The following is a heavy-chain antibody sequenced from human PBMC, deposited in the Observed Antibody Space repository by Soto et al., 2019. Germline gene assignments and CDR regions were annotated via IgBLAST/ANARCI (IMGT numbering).Heavy chain of an antibody. CDR3: TTDCRGCSCYPGAHYYYYGMDV. CDR2: VKSKTAGGTT. Sequence: GGTLRLSCAASGFSFSYAWMSWVRQAPGKGLEWVGRVKSKTAGGTTDYAAPVKGRFTISRDDSKTTVSLQMNSLKTEDTAVHYCTTDCRGCSCYPGAHYYYYGMDVWGPGTTVTVSS. V-gene: IGHV3-15*01. D-gene: IGHD2-15*01. CDR1: GFSFSYAW. J-gene: IGHJ6*02.